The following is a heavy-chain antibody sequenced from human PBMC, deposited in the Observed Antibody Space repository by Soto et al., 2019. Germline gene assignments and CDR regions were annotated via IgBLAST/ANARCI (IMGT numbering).Heavy chain of an antibody. V-gene: IGHV1-18*01. D-gene: IGHD3-22*01. Sequence: QVQLVQSGAEVKKPGASVKVSCKASGYTFTSYGLSWVRQAPGQGLEWMGWISAYNGNTNYAQKLQGRVTMTTDTTTRTGYMELRSLRSDDTAVYYWSRSGSSGYYLDYWGQGTLVTVSS. CDR1: GYTFTSYG. CDR2: ISAYNGNT. CDR3: SRSGSSGYYLDY. J-gene: IGHJ4*02.